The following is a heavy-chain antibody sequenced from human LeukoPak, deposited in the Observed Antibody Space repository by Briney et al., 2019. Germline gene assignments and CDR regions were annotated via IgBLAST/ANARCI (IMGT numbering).Heavy chain of an antibody. D-gene: IGHD5-18*01. CDR3: ASYVDTAMDY. Sequence: GGSLRLSCAASGFTFSSYSMNWVRQAPGKGLEWVSSISSSSSYIYYADSVKGRFTISRDNSKNSLYLQMNSLRAEDTAVYYCASYVDTAMDYWGQGTLVTVSS. V-gene: IGHV3-21*01. CDR1: GFTFSSYS. CDR2: ISSSSSYI. J-gene: IGHJ4*02.